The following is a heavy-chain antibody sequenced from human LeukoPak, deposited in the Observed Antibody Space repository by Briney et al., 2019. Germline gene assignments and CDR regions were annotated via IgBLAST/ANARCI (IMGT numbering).Heavy chain of an antibody. CDR1: GYTFTSYG. D-gene: IGHD3-10*01. J-gene: IGHJ5*02. CDR2: ISAYNGNT. V-gene: IGHV1-18*01. CDR3: ARTTMLRGVSWFDP. Sequence: ASVTVSCKASGYTFTSYGFSWVRQAPGQGLEWMGWISAYNGNTNYAQKLQGRVSMTTDTSTSTAYMELRSLKSDDTAVYYCARTTMLRGVSWFDPWGQGTLVTVSS.